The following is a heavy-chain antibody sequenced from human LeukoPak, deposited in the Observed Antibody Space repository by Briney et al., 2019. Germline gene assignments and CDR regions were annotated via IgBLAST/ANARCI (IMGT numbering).Heavy chain of an antibody. CDR2: INPNSGGT. CDR3: ARGIVVVVAATTGWFDP. V-gene: IGHV1-2*02. J-gene: IGHJ5*02. CDR1: GYTFTGYY. D-gene: IGHD2-15*01. Sequence: ASAKVSCKASGYTFTGYYMHWVRQAPGQGLEWMGWINPNSGGTNYAQKFQGRVTMTRDTSISTAYMELGRLRSDDTAVYYCARGIVVVVAATTGWFDPWGQGTLVTVSS.